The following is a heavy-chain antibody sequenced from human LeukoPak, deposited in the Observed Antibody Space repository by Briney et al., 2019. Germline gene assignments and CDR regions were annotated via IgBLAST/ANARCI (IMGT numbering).Heavy chain of an antibody. CDR3: ARGIGATYYYYMDV. CDR1: GDSVSSNSAA. D-gene: IGHD5-12*01. Sequence: SQTLSLTSAISGDSVSSNSAAWNWIRQSPSRGLEWLGRTYYRSKWYNDYAVSVKGRITINPDTSNNKFSLQLNSVTPEDTAVYYCARGIGATYYYYMDVWGKGTTVTVSS. V-gene: IGHV6-1*01. J-gene: IGHJ6*03. CDR2: TYYRSKWYN.